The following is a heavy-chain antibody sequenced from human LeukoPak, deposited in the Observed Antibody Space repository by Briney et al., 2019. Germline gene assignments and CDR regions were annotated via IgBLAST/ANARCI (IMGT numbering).Heavy chain of an antibody. CDR2: ISNSGNTI. J-gene: IGHJ6*02. CDR1: GFTFSDWF. V-gene: IGHV3-11*01. Sequence: GGSLRLSCAASGFTFSDWFVSWIRQAPGTGLEWVSYISNSGNTIYYADSVKGRFTISRDNAKKTVNLQMNSLRAEDTAIYYCARGRFGLDVWGQGITVTVSS. CDR3: ARGRFGLDV.